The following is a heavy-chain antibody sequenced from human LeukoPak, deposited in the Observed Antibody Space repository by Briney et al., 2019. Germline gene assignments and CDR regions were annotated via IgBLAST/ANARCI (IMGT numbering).Heavy chain of an antibody. CDR1: GESFSGYY. D-gene: IGHD4-17*01. J-gene: IGHJ4*02. CDR2: INHSGRT. CDR3: ARVDYGDYSKDFDY. Sequence: SETLSLTCAVYGESFSGYYWSWIRQPPGKGLEWIGEINHSGRTNYNPSLKSRVTISVDTSKNQFSLKLSSVTAADTAAYYCARVDYGDYSKDFDYWGQGTLVTVSS. V-gene: IGHV4-34*01.